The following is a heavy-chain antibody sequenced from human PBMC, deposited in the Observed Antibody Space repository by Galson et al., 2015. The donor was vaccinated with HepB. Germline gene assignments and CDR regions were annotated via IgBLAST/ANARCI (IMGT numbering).Heavy chain of an antibody. Sequence: TLSLTCTVSGGSISSGSYYWSWIRQPAGKGLEWIGRIYTSGSTNYNPSLKSRVTISVDTSKNQFSLKLSSVTAADTAVYYCARDGYSYPCYYYGMDVWGQGTTVTVSS. V-gene: IGHV4-61*02. CDR1: GGSISSGSYY. D-gene: IGHD5-18*01. CDR3: ARDGYSYPCYYYGMDV. J-gene: IGHJ6*02. CDR2: IYTSGST.